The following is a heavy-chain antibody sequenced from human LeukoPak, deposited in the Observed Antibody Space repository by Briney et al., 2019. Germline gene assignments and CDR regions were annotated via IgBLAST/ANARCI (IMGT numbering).Heavy chain of an antibody. CDR3: AKAGPSSGWYGIGY. Sequence: GGSRRLSCAASGFTFSSYAMNWVRLAPGKGLEWVSTISGSGYNTYYADSVKGRFTISRDNSKNTLYLQMNSLRVEDTAVYYCAKAGPSSGWYGIGYWGQGTLVTVSS. V-gene: IGHV3-23*01. CDR1: GFTFSSYA. J-gene: IGHJ4*02. CDR2: ISGSGYNT. D-gene: IGHD6-13*01.